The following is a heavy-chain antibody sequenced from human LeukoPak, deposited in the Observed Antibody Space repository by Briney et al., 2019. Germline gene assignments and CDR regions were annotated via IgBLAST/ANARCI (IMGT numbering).Heavy chain of an antibody. J-gene: IGHJ4*02. D-gene: IGHD5-18*01. CDR2: IYYSGST. CDR3: ARGRGGYSYGTIDY. V-gene: IGHV4-59*08. CDR1: GGSISSYY. Sequence: PSETLSLTCTVSGGSISSYYWSWIRQPPGKGLEWIGYIYYSGSTNYNPSLKSRVTISVDTSKNQFSLKLSSVTAADTAVYYCARGRGGYSYGTIDYWGQGTLVTVSS.